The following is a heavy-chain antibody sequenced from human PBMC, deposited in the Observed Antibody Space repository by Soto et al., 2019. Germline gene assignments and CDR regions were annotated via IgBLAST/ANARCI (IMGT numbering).Heavy chain of an antibody. Sequence: SETLSLTCTVSGGSISVSYRWGWIRQPPGKGLEWIGSIYYSGSTYYDPSLKSRVTISVDTSKNQFSLKLSSVTAADMAVYYCARQQYYYYYYFDVWGKGTTVTVSS. CDR2: IYYSGST. V-gene: IGHV4-39*01. CDR1: GGSISVSYR. CDR3: ARQQYYYYYYFDV. J-gene: IGHJ6*03.